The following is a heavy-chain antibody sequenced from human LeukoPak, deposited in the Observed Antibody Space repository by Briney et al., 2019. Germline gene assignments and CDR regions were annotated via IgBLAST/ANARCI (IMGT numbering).Heavy chain of an antibody. CDR2: ISAYNGNT. CDR1: GYTFTSYY. CDR3: AREGYYYGSGTSDY. V-gene: IGHV1-18*04. Sequence: ASVKVSCKASGYTFTSYYMHWVRQAPGQGLEWMGWISAYNGNTNYAQKLQGRVTMTTDTSTSTAYMELRSLRSDDTAVYYCAREGYYYGSGTSDYWGQGTLVTVSS. J-gene: IGHJ4*02. D-gene: IGHD3-10*01.